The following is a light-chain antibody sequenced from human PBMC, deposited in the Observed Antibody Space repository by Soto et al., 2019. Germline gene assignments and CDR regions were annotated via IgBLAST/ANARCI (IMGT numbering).Light chain of an antibody. CDR3: SSYTSSSTYV. V-gene: IGLV2-18*02. Sequence: QSVLTQPPSVSGSPGQSVTISCTGTSSDVGSYNRVSWYQQPPGTAPKIMIYDVSNRPSGVPYRFSWSKSGNTASLTFSGLQAEDESDYYCSSYTSSSTYVFGTGTKVTVL. J-gene: IGLJ1*01. CDR2: DVS. CDR1: SSDVGSYNR.